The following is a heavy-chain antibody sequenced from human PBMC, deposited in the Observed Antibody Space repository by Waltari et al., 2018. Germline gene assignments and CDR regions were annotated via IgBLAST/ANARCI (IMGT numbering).Heavy chain of an antibody. Sequence: QVQLVESGGGVVQPGRFLRLSCAASGFAFSRYAMHGVRQAPGKGLEWVAVISNDGGNKYYADSVKGRFTISRDNSKNTLYLQMNSLRAEDTAVYYCARWGSSCYDYWGQGTLVTVSS. V-gene: IGHV3-30-3*01. CDR2: ISNDGGNK. J-gene: IGHJ4*02. CDR3: ARWGSSCYDY. CDR1: GFAFSRYA. D-gene: IGHD6-13*01.